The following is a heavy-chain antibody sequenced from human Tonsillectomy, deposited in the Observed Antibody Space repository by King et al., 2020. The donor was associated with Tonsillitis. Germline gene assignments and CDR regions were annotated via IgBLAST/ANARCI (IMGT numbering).Heavy chain of an antibody. CDR2: MSGSGAYS. V-gene: IGHV3-11*06. Sequence: QLVQSGGDLVKPGGSLRLSCAVSGFTFSDYYMSWIRQTPGKGLEWISYMSGSGAYSNSADSVKGRFTISRDNAKNTLFLDMNSLTADDTGVYYCARDQPGDYWGQGTLVTVSS. D-gene: IGHD3-10*01. CDR3: ARDQPGDY. J-gene: IGHJ4*02. CDR1: GFTFSDYY.